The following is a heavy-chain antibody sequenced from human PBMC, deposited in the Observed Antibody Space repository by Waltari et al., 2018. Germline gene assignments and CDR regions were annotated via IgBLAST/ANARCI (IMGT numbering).Heavy chain of an antibody. CDR3: AHEFGAFDI. CDR2: IYWNGDE. V-gene: IGHV2-5*01. D-gene: IGHD3-16*01. CDR1: GFSPSTNGVG. Sequence: QITLKESGPTLVKPTQTLTLTCTFSGFSPSTNGVGVGWIRQPPGKAPEWLALIYWNGDERYNPSLRSRLTITKDTSKNQVVLTMTNMDPVDTATYYCAHEFGAFDIWGQGTMVTVSS. J-gene: IGHJ3*02.